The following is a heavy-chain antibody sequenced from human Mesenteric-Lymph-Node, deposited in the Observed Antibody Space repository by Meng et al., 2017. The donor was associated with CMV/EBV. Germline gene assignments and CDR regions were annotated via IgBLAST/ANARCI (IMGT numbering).Heavy chain of an antibody. J-gene: IGHJ4*03. CDR3: ARQLGYCSRGTCYFDY. CDR1: EFTFSNYA. V-gene: IGHV3-23*01. Sequence: EFTFSNYAMNWVRQAPGKGLEWVSAIGGSGGSTFYADSVKGRFTISRDNSKNTLHLQMNSLTAEDTAVYYCARQLGYCSRGTCYFDYWGQGTLVTVSS. D-gene: IGHD2-2*01. CDR2: IGGSGGST.